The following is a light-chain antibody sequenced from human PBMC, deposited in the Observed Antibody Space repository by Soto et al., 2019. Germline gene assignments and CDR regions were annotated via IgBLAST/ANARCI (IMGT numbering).Light chain of an antibody. CDR1: GSNIGAGYD. V-gene: IGLV1-40*01. Sequence: QSVLTQPPSVSGAPGQRVTISCTGSGSNIGAGYDVHWYRQLPETAPKLLIYGNSNRPSGVPDRFSGSKSGTSASLAITGLQAEDEADYYCQSYDSSLSDVVFGGGTKLTVL. CDR2: GNS. J-gene: IGLJ2*01. CDR3: QSYDSSLSDVV.